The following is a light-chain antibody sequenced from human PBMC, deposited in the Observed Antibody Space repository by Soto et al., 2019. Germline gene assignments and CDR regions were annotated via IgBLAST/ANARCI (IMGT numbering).Light chain of an antibody. V-gene: IGKV3-20*01. J-gene: IGKJ1*01. Sequence: ESVLTQSPGTLSVSPGEGATLSCRASQTVRGNYLAWYQQKPGQAPRLLIYDASSRAAGIPDRFSGSGSGTDFTLTISRLEPEDFGVYFCQQYGGSRAFGQGTKVEIK. CDR1: QTVRGNY. CDR3: QQYGGSRA. CDR2: DAS.